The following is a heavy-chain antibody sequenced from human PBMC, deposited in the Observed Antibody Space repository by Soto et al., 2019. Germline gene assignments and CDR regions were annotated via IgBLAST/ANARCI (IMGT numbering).Heavy chain of an antibody. CDR2: IGPSGSL. CDR3: ARDRHWPNDAYDI. V-gene: IGHV3-23*01. CDR1: GFVSPSYG. J-gene: IGHJ3*02. D-gene: IGHD6-6*01. Sequence: EEQLLESGGGLVQPGGSLSVSCEASGFVSPSYGMSWVRQAPGKGLEWVSAIGPSGSLWSADSVEARFTITRDNTKNTVYLHLNSLRAEDTAVYYCARDRHWPNDAYDIWGQGTVVTVSS.